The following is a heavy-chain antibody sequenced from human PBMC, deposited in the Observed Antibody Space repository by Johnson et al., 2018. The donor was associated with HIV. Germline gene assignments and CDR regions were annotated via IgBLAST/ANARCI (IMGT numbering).Heavy chain of an antibody. CDR1: GFTFSSYG. CDR3: ASAWGELDDAFDI. V-gene: IGHV3-30*03. CDR2: ISYDGSNK. Sequence: QVQLVESGGGVVQPGRSLRLSCAASGFTFSSYGMHWVRQAPGKGLEWVAVISYDGSNKYYADSVKGRFTICRDNSKNTLYLQMNSLRAEDTAVYYCASAWGELDDAFDIWGQGTMVTVSS. D-gene: IGHD6-6*01. J-gene: IGHJ3*02.